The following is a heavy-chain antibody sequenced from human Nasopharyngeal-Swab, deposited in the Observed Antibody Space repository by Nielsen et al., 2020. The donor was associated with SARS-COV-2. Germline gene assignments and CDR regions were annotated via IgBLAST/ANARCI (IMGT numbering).Heavy chain of an antibody. Sequence: ASVKVSCKAFGYTFTSYGISWVRQAPGQGLEWMGWISAYNANTKNAQKLQGRVTMTTDTSTNTAYMELRSLRSDDTAVYYCARNDEVVRFGVDYWGQGTLVTVSS. J-gene: IGHJ4*02. V-gene: IGHV1-18*01. CDR1: GYTFTSYG. D-gene: IGHD3-16*01. CDR2: ISAYNANT. CDR3: ARNDEVVRFGVDY.